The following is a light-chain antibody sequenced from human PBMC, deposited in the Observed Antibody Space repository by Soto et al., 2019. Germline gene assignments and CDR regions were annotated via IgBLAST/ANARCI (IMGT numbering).Light chain of an antibody. J-gene: IGKJ5*01. CDR2: GGS. CDR1: RPVSSNF. CDR3: QQSANFPIT. V-gene: IGKV3-20*01. Sequence: LTRPPGALAFAPWGSAALSGKVSRPVSSNFLAWYQQKPGQAPSLLIYGGSSRESGIPARFIGSGSGTDFTLTINSLQPEDFAAYYCQQSANFPITFGQGTRLEIK.